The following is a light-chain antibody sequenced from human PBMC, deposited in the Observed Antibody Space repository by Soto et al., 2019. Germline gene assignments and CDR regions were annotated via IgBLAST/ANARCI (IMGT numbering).Light chain of an antibody. CDR2: DAS. CDR3: QKCDYLPI. J-gene: IGKJ3*01. V-gene: IGKV1-33*01. Sequence: DIQMTQSPSSLSASVGDRVTITCQASHDITSYLNWYQHKPGKAPKLLIYDASILEAGVTSRFSGSGSGTDFTFTISSRQPEDVATNYCQKCDYLPIFGPGTTVDFK. CDR1: HDITSY.